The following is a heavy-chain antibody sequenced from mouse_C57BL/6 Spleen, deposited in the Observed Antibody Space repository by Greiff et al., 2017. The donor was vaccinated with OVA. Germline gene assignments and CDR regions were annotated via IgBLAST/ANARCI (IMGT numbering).Heavy chain of an antibody. V-gene: IGHV5-17*01. CDR3: ARAYSYFDY. CDR2: ISSGSSTI. Sequence: EVMLVESGGGLVKPGGSLKLSCAASGFTFSDYGMHWVRQAPEKGLEWVAYISSGSSTIYYADTVKGGFTISRDNATNTLFLQMSSLRSEDTGMYYCARAYSYFDYWGQGTTLTVSS. CDR1: GFTFSDYG. D-gene: IGHD2-10*01. J-gene: IGHJ2*01.